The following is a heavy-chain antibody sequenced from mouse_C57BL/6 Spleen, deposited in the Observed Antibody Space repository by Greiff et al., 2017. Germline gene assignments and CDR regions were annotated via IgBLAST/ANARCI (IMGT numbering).Heavy chain of an antibody. CDR3: ITWELTYAMDY. D-gene: IGHD4-1*01. V-gene: IGHV14-1*01. J-gene: IGHJ4*01. CDR2: IDPEDGDT. CDR1: GFNIKDYY. Sequence: VQLQQSGAELVRPGASVKLSCTASGFNIKDYYMHWVKQRPEQGLEWIGRIDPEDGDTEYAPKFQGKATMTADTSSNTAYLQLSSLTSEDTAVYYCITWELTYAMDYWGQGTSVTVSS.